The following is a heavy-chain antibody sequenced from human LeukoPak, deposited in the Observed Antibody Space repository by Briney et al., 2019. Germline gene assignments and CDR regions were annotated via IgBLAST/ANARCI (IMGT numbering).Heavy chain of an antibody. V-gene: IGHV3-48*04. CDR1: GFTFSSYS. Sequence: GGSLRLSCAASGFTFSSYSMNWVRQAPGKGLEWVSYISSSSSTIYYADSVKGRFTISRDNAKNSLYLQMNSLRAEDTAVYYCARDGWGDYVWGSYRYYFDYWGQGTLVTVSS. D-gene: IGHD3-16*02. CDR2: ISSSSSTI. CDR3: ARDGWGDYVWGSYRYYFDY. J-gene: IGHJ4*02.